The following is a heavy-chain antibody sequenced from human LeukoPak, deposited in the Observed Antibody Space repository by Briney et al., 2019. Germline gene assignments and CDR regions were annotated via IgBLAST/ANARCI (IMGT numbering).Heavy chain of an antibody. Sequence: GGSLRLSCAVSGFTFGSYWMSWVRQAPGKGLEWVANIKQDGSEKYYVDSVKGRFTISRDNAKNSLYLQMNSLRPEDTAVYYCARDYGDSYWGQGTLVTVSS. V-gene: IGHV3-7*01. J-gene: IGHJ4*02. CDR2: IKQDGSEK. D-gene: IGHD7-27*01. CDR3: ARDYGDSY. CDR1: GFTFGSYW.